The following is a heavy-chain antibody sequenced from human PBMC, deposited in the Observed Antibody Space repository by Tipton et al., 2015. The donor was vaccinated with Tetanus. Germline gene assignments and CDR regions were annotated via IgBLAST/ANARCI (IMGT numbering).Heavy chain of an antibody. V-gene: IGHV4-39*01. D-gene: IGHD3-10*01. CDR2: MSHNGRT. Sequence: GLVKPSDTLSLSCSVSGDSISSDSFFWGWIRQPPGKGLEWIASMSHNGRTHYNPSLKSRVTISVDTSKNQFSLKLRSATVADTAVYYCARFGTVFLRFGELSGYYSVDVWGQGTTVTVSS. CDR1: GDSISSDSFF. CDR3: ARFGTVFLRFGELSGYYSVDV. J-gene: IGHJ6*03.